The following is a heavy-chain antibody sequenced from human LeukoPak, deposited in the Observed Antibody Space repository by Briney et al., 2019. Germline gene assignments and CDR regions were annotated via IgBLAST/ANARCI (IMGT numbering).Heavy chain of an antibody. J-gene: IGHJ4*02. CDR3: ARDPSAYDPHFFDY. V-gene: IGHV1-18*01. D-gene: IGHD5-12*01. Sequence: GASVKVSCKATGYTFTSYGISWVRQAPGQGLEWMGWISAYSGNTNYAQKLQGRVTMTTDTSASTAYMELRSLRSDDTAVYYCARDPSAYDPHFFDYWGQGTLVTVSS. CDR1: GYTFTSYG. CDR2: ISAYSGNT.